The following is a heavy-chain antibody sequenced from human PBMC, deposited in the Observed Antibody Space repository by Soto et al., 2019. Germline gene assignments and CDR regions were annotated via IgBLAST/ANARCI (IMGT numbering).Heavy chain of an antibody. CDR3: AREGDIVVVPAINWFDP. D-gene: IGHD2-2*01. J-gene: IGHJ5*02. CDR1: GFTFSTYG. Sequence: PGGSLRLSCAASGFTFSTYGMHWVRQAPGKGLEWVALIWSDGTNKYYADSVKGRFTISRDNSKKTLYLQMNSLRAEDTAVYYCAREGDIVVVPAINWFDPWGQGTLVTVSS. CDR2: IWSDGTNK. V-gene: IGHV3-33*01.